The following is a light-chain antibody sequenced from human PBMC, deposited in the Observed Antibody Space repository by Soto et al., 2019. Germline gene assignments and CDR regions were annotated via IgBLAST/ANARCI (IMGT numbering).Light chain of an antibody. V-gene: IGKV1-5*03. J-gene: IGKJ1*01. CDR1: QSISSW. CDR3: QQYSNYWT. CDR2: KAS. Sequence: DIQMTQSPSTLSASVGDRVSITCRASQSISSWLAWYQQKPGKAPKLLIYKASSLESGVPSRFSGSGSETEFTLTISSLQPDDFATYYCQQYSNYWTFGQGPKVEIK.